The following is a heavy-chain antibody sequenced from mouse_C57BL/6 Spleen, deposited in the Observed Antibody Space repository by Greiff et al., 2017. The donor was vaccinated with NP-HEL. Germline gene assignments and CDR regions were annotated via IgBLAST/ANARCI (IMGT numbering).Heavy chain of an antibody. CDR2: ISSGSSTI. CDR3: ARQGGRDYYGSSYGYFDV. D-gene: IGHD1-1*01. J-gene: IGHJ1*03. CDR1: GFTFSDYG. V-gene: IGHV5-17*01. Sequence: EVQVVESGGGLVKPGGSLKLSCAASGFTFSDYGMHWVRQAPEKGLEWVAYISSGSSTIYYADTVKGRFTISRDNAKNTLFLQMTSLRSEDTAMYYCARQGGRDYYGSSYGYFDVWGTGTTVTVSS.